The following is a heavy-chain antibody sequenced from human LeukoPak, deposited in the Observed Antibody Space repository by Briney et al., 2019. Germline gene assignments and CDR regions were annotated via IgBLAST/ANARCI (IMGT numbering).Heavy chain of an antibody. J-gene: IGHJ4*02. CDR3: ATDQQWQLLGY. CDR2: VDPEDDET. Sequence: GASVKVSCKVSGNTLSELSMHWVRQAPGKGLEWMGGVDPEDDETIYAQKFQGRVTMTEDTSTDAAYMELSSLRSEDTAVYYCATDQQWQLLGYWGQGTLVTVSS. V-gene: IGHV1-24*01. D-gene: IGHD6-19*01. CDR1: GNTLSELS.